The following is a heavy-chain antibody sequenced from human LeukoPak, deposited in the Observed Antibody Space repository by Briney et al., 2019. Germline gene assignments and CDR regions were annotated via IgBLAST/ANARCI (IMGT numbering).Heavy chain of an antibody. V-gene: IGHV4-30-4*01. J-gene: IGHJ5*02. Sequence: SQTLSLTCTVSGGSISSGVYYWSWIRQPPGKGLEWIAYMYYSGSTYYNPSLKSRVTMSADTSKNQLSLKLSSVTAADTAVYYCARPYYYDSRIDPWGQGILVTVFS. CDR1: GGSISSGVYY. CDR2: MYYSGST. D-gene: IGHD3-22*01. CDR3: ARPYYYDSRIDP.